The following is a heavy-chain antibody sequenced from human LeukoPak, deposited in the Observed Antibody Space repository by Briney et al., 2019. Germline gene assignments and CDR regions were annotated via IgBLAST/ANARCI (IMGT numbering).Heavy chain of an antibody. CDR2: INPNSGGT. CDR1: GYTFTGYY. V-gene: IGHV1-2*04. J-gene: IGHJ4*02. D-gene: IGHD2-2*01. Sequence: GASVKVSCRASGYTFTGYYMHWVRQAPGQGLEWMGWINPNSGGTYSAQKFQGWVTMTRDTFISTAYMELSGLTSDDTAVYYCARANALYCSSTTCLFDYWGQGTLVTVSS. CDR3: ARANALYCSSTTCLFDY.